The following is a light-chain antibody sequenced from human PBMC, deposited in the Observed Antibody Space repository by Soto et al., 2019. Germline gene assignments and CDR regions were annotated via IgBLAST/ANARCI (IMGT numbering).Light chain of an antibody. Sequence: QSVLTQPPSVSAAPGQKVTISCSGSSSNIGNNYVSWYQQLPGTAPKLLIYDNNKRPSGIPDRFSGSKSGTSATLGITGLQTGDEADYYCGTWDSSLSAREFGGWTKLTVL. J-gene: IGLJ2*01. CDR3: GTWDSSLSARE. V-gene: IGLV1-51*01. CDR1: SSNIGNNY. CDR2: DNN.